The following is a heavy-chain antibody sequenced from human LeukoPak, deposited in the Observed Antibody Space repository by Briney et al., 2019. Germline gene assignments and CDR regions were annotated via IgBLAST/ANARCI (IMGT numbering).Heavy chain of an antibody. CDR1: GGTFSSHA. D-gene: IGHD3-10*01. J-gene: IGHJ4*02. Sequence: ASVKVSCKASGGTFSSHAISWVRQAPGQGLEWMGRIIPIFGTANYAQKFQGRVTITTDESTSTAYMELSSLRSEDTAVYYCAREVITMVRGVISPVAGDYWGQGTLVTVSS. CDR2: IIPIFGTA. V-gene: IGHV1-69*05. CDR3: AREVITMVRGVISPVAGDY.